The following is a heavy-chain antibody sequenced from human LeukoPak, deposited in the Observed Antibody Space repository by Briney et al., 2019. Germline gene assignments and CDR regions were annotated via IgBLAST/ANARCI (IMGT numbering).Heavy chain of an antibody. J-gene: IGHJ3*02. D-gene: IGHD5-12*01. CDR1: GFTFSSYA. Sequence: GGSLRLSCAASGFTFSSYAMSWVRQAPGKGLEWVSAISGSGGSTYYADSVKGRFTIPRDNSKNTLYLQMNSLRAEDTAVYYCAKSLGYSGYSNAFDIWGQGTMVTVSS. CDR3: AKSLGYSGYSNAFDI. V-gene: IGHV3-23*01. CDR2: ISGSGGST.